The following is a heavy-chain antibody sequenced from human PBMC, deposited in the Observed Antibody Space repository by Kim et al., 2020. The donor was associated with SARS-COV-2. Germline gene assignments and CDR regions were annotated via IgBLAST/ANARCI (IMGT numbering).Heavy chain of an antibody. CDR1: GYSISSGYY. Sequence: SETLSLTCTVSGYSISSGYYWGWIRQPPGKGLEWIGSIYHSGSTYYNPSLKSRVTISVDTSKNQFSLKLSSVTAADTAVYYCARTWYYFDYWGQGTLVTV. J-gene: IGHJ4*02. V-gene: IGHV4-38-2*02. CDR3: ARTWYYFDY. CDR2: IYHSGST.